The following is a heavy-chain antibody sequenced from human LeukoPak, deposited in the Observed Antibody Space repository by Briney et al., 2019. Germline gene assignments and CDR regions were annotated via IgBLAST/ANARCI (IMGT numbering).Heavy chain of an antibody. CDR1: GYTFTSYY. CDR3: AIGSFGYSYGYGEKGDAFDI. D-gene: IGHD5-18*01. V-gene: IGHV1-46*01. CDR2: ISPSGAST. J-gene: IGHJ3*02. Sequence: ASVKVSCKASGYTFTSYYMHGVRQAPGQGLEWMGIISPSGASTTYAQKLQGRVTMTTDTSTSTAYMELRSLRSDDTAVYYCAIGSFGYSYGYGEKGDAFDIWGQGTMVTVSS.